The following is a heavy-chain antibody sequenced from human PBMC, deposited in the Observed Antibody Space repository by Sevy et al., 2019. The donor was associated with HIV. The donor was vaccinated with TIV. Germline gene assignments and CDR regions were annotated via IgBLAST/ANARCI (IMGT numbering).Heavy chain of an antibody. V-gene: IGHV3-9*01. CDR2: ISWNSGSI. D-gene: IGHD3-10*01. CDR3: AKDMSGSGKGMDV. J-gene: IGHJ6*02. Sequence: GGSLRLSCAASGFTFDDYAMHWVRQAPGKGLEWVSGISWNSGSIGYADSVKGRFTISRDNAKNSLYLQMNSLRAEDTAWYYCAKDMSGSGKGMDVWGQGTTVTVSS. CDR1: GFTFDDYA.